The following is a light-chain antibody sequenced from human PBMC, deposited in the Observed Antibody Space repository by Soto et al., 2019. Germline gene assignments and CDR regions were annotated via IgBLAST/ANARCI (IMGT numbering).Light chain of an antibody. CDR2: DAS. V-gene: IGKV1-9*01. CDR3: QKVNSYPWK. CDR1: QSISGY. Sequence: DIQLTFSHSSLSASVVNRVIISCRASQSISGYLAWYQPTPGKAPKLLIYDASTLQSGVPSRFSGSGSGTEFTLTISSLQPEDFASYYCQKVNSYPWKCGQGTRVDIK. J-gene: IGKJ1*01.